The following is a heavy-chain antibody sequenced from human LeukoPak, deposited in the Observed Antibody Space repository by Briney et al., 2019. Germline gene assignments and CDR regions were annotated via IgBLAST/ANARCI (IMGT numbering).Heavy chain of an antibody. CDR3: AKGQTLGNRLDF. D-gene: IGHD1-14*01. V-gene: IGHV3-23*01. CDR2: ITDSGGSI. J-gene: IGHJ4*02. Sequence: HPGGSLRLSCAASGFTFSSFAMYWVRQAPGKGLEWVSGITDSGGSIYYADSVKGRFTMSRDNSKNTLYLQMNSLRAEDTALYYCAKGQTLGNRLDFWGQGALVTVSS. CDR1: GFTFSSFA.